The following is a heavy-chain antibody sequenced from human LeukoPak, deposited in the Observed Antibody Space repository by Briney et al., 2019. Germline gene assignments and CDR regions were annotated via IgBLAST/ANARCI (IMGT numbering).Heavy chain of an antibody. D-gene: IGHD4-17*01. CDR1: GYTLTELS. V-gene: IGHV1-24*01. CDR3: ATYHDYGACDAFDI. J-gene: IGHJ3*02. Sequence: ASVKVSCKVSGYTLTELSMHWVRQAPGKGLGWMGGFDPEDGETIYAQKFQGRVTMTEDTSTDTAYMELSSLRSEDTAVYYCATYHDYGACDAFDIWGQGTMVTVSS. CDR2: FDPEDGET.